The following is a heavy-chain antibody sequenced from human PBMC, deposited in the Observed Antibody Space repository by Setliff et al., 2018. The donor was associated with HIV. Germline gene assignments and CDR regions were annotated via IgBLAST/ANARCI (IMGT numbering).Heavy chain of an antibody. CDR3: AGEGSHSGSVY. CDR1: GFNFADYG. V-gene: IGHV3-20*04. CDR2: ISWSGITT. J-gene: IGHJ4*02. Sequence: PGESLKISCIVSGFNFADYGMSWVRQVPGKGLEWVAGISWSGITTTYADSVKGRFTISRDNAKNTVHLQMTSLRAEDTAVYYCAGEGSHSGSVYWGQGTLVTVSS. D-gene: IGHD5-12*01.